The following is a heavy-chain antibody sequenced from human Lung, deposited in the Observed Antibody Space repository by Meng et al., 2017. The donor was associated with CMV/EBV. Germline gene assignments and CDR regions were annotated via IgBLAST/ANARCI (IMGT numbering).Heavy chain of an antibody. CDR2: ITPILGIA. D-gene: IGHD3-10*01. Sequence: SXXVSXKASGGTFSTYTITWLRQAPGQGLEWMGRITPILGIANYARKFQDRAAITADKSTTTAYMELSSLRSEDTAVYYCAREVLGGSGSYYYDYWGQGKXVTVSS. CDR1: GGTFSTYT. J-gene: IGHJ4*02. CDR3: AREVLGGSGSYYYDY. V-gene: IGHV1-69*04.